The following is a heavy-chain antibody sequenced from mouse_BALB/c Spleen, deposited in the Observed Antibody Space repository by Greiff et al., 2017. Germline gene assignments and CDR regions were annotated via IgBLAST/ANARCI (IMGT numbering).Heavy chain of an antibody. CDR2: INPSNGGT. Sequence: QVQLQQPGAELVKPGASVKLSCKASGYTFTSYYMHWVKQRPGQGLEWIGGINPSNGGTNFNEKFKSKATLTVDKSSSTAYMQLSSLASEDSAVYYCTRSGRYDYAMDYWGQGTSVTVSS. CDR1: GYTFTSYY. V-gene: IGHV1S81*02. J-gene: IGHJ4*01. D-gene: IGHD2-14*01. CDR3: TRSGRYDYAMDY.